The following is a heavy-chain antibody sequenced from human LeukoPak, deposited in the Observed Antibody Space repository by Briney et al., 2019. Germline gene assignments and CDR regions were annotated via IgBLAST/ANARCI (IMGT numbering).Heavy chain of an antibody. V-gene: IGHV3-23*01. CDR1: GFTFSYYG. Sequence: GGSLRLSCAASGFTFSYYGMSWVRQAPGKGLEWVSVISDSGGSTYYADSVKGRFSISRDNFRNTLSLQMNSLRVDDTAVYYCARELRDAFDMWGQGTRVTVS. CDR2: ISDSGGST. CDR3: ARELRDAFDM. J-gene: IGHJ3*02. D-gene: IGHD2-21*01.